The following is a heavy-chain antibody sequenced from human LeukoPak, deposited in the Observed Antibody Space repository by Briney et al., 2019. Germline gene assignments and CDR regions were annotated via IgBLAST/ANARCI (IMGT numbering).Heavy chain of an antibody. CDR1: GGSISSYY. CDR2: IYYSGST. CDR3: AREGYYDSSGYTTFDY. J-gene: IGHJ4*02. Sequence: PSETLSLTCTVSGGSISSYYWSWIRQPPGKGLEWIGYIYYSGSTNYNPSLKSRVTISVDTSKNQFSLKLSSVTAADTAVYYCAREGYYDSSGYTTFDYWGQGTLGTVSS. V-gene: IGHV4-59*01. D-gene: IGHD3-22*01.